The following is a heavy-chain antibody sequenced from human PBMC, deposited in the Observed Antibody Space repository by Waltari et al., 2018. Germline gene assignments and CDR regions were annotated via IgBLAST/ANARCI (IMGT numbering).Heavy chain of an antibody. Sequence: QVQLVQSGAEVKKPGASVKVSCKASGYTFTSYAMHWVRQAPGQRLEWMGWINAGNGNTKYSQKFQGRVTITRDTSASTAYMELSSLRSEDTAVYYCARDFDSSSWVYYYYGMDVWGQGTTVTVSS. J-gene: IGHJ6*02. CDR2: INAGNGNT. D-gene: IGHD6-13*01. CDR3: ARDFDSSSWVYYYYGMDV. V-gene: IGHV1-3*01. CDR1: GYTFTSYA.